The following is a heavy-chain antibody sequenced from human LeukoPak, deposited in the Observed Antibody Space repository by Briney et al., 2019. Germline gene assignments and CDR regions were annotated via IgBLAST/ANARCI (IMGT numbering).Heavy chain of an antibody. Sequence: GGSLRLSCSASGFSFSSYTMTWVRQAPGKGPEWVSIISGGGDTTFYTDSVKGRFTISRDNSKNTLYLQMNSLRAEDTAVYYCAKQCGYSSPVDYWGQGTLVTVSS. J-gene: IGHJ4*02. CDR2: ISGGGDTT. CDR1: GFSFSSYT. CDR3: AKQCGYSSPVDY. V-gene: IGHV3-23*01. D-gene: IGHD6-13*01.